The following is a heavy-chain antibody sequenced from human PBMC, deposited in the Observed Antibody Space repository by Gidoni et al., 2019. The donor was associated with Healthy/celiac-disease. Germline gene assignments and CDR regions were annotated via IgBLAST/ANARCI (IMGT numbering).Heavy chain of an antibody. J-gene: IGHJ4*02. CDR3: ARSTVYAMLGFDY. D-gene: IGHD2-8*01. Sequence: EVQLVESGGGLVQPGGSLRLSCAASGFTFSSYWMHWVRQAPGKGLVWVSRINSDGSSTSYADSVKGRFTISRDNAKNTLYLQMNSLRAEDTAVNYCARSTVYAMLGFDYWGQGTLVTVSS. CDR1: GFTFSSYW. CDR2: INSDGSST. V-gene: IGHV3-74*01.